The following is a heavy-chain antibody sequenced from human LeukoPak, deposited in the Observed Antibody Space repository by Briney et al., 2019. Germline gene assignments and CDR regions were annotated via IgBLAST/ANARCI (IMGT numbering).Heavy chain of an antibody. CDR2: IYYSGST. CDR1: GGSTSSYY. CDR3: ARGRSYFDY. Sequence: SQTLSLTCTVSGGSTSSYYWSWIRQPPGKGLEWIGYIYYSGSTNYNPSLKSRVTISVDTSKNQFSLKLSSVTAADTAVYYCARGRSYFDYWGQGTLVTVSS. J-gene: IGHJ4*02. V-gene: IGHV4-59*01.